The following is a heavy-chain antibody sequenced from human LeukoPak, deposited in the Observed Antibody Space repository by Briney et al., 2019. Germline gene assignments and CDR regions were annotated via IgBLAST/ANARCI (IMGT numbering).Heavy chain of an antibody. CDR3: AALGDYAVFGLDY. CDR2: IYYTGST. Sequence: SETLSLTCSVSGGSISSDYWSWVRQPPGKGLEWIGNIYYTGSTNYNPSLKSRVVISIDTSKNQFSPRLSSVTAADTAVYYCAALGDYAVFGLDYWGQGTLVTVSS. J-gene: IGHJ4*02. D-gene: IGHD4-17*01. V-gene: IGHV4-59*08. CDR1: GGSISSDY.